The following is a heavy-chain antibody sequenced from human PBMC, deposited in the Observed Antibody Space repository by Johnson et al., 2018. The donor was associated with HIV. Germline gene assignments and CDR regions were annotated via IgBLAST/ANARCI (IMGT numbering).Heavy chain of an antibody. J-gene: IGHJ3*02. V-gene: IGHV3-30*03. CDR1: GFTFSSYG. Sequence: QVQLVESGGGVVQPGRSLRLSCAASGFTFSSYGMHWVRQAPGKGLEWVAVISYDGSNKYYADSVKGRFTISRDNSKNTLYLQMNSLRAEDTAVYYCARDGGGGALDIWGQGTIVIVSS. D-gene: IGHD3-16*01. CDR3: ARDGGGGALDI. CDR2: ISYDGSNK.